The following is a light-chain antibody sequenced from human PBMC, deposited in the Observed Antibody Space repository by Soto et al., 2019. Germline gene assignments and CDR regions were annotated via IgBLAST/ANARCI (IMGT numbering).Light chain of an antibody. CDR2: DVS. CDR1: NNDIGGYNY. Sequence: QSALTQPASVSGSPGQSITISCTGNNNDIGGYNYVSWYQQHPGKAPKLMIYDVSNRLSGVSNRFSGSKSGNTASLTISGLQAEDEADYYCCSYAGSSPSYVFGTGTKVTVL. J-gene: IGLJ1*01. V-gene: IGLV2-14*01. CDR3: CSYAGSSPSYV.